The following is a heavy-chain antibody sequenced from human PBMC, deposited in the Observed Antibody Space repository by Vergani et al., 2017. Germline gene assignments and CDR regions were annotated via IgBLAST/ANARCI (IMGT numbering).Heavy chain of an antibody. CDR1: GFSFNSYW. CDR2: IKSDGSIT. J-gene: IGHJ4*02. D-gene: IGHD2-2*01. V-gene: IGHV3-74*03. Sequence: DVHLAESGGGFFQPGGSLRLSCSASGFSFNSYWMHWVRQVPGKGLLWVSRIKSDGSITAYADSVKGRFTISRDNAQNTLYLQMNSLRVEDTGVYYCARPRRIVVVPAANDYWGRGTMVTVSS. CDR3: ARPRRIVVVPAANDY.